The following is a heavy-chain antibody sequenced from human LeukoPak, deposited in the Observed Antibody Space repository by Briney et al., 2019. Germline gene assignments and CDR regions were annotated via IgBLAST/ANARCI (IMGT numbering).Heavy chain of an antibody. CDR1: GGSISSYY. V-gene: IGHV4-59*01. J-gene: IGHJ4*02. Sequence: KPSETLSLTRSDPGGSISSYYWSWIRQPPGKGLEWIGYISYSGNTNYNPSLKSRVTISVDTSKNQFSLKLSSVTAADTAVYYCATRSTGVAATFDSWGQGALVTVSS. D-gene: IGHD2-15*01. CDR3: ATRSTGVAATFDS. CDR2: ISYSGNT.